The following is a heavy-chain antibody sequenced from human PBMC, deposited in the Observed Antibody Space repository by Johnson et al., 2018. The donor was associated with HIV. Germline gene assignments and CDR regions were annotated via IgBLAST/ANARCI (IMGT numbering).Heavy chain of an antibody. J-gene: IGHJ3*02. CDR2: ISYDGSDK. CDR1: GFTFSRYA. CDR3: ARGGHCGGDCAGAKQAFDI. D-gene: IGHD2-21*01. Sequence: VQLVESGGGVVQPGRSLRLSCAASGFTFSRYAMHWVRQAPAKGLEWVAVISYDGSDKYYADSVKGRFTISRDNSKNTLYLQMNSLRVEDTAVYYCARGGHCGGDCAGAKQAFDIWGQGTMVTVSS. V-gene: IGHV3-30*04.